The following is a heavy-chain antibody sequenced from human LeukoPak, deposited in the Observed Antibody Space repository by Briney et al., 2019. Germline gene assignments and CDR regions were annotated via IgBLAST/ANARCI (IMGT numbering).Heavy chain of an antibody. V-gene: IGHV3-23*01. CDR2: ISGSGST. CDR1: GFTFSSYA. D-gene: IGHD4-17*01. J-gene: IGHJ4*02. Sequence: PGGSLRLSCAASGFTFSSYAMSWVRQAPGKGLEWVSFISGSGSTYSADSVMGRFTIYSNNSKNTLYLQMNSLRAEDTAVYYCAKDLYGEYDYDYWGQGTLVTVSS. CDR3: AKDLYGEYDYDY.